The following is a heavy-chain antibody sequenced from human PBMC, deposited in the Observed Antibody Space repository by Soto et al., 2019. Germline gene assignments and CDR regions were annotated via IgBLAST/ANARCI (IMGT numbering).Heavy chain of an antibody. CDR1: GFTFSTYW. Sequence: HPGGSLRLSCVVSGFTFSTYWMHWVRQAPGKGLVWVSRIKSDGSSTNYADSVKGRFAVSRDNAKNTLFLQMNSLRAEDTAVYYCVREFGKGDYWGQGTLVTVSS. J-gene: IGHJ4*02. CDR3: VREFGKGDY. V-gene: IGHV3-74*01. D-gene: IGHD3-10*01. CDR2: IKSDGSST.